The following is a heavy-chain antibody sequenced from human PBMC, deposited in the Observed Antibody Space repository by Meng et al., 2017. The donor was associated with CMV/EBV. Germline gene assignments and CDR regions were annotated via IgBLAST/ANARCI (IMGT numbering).Heavy chain of an antibody. V-gene: IGHV1-69*05. Sequence: SVKVSCKASGGTFSSYAISWVRQAPGQGLEWMGGIIPIFGTANYAQKFQGRVTITTDESTSTAYMELSSLRSEDTAVYYCAGTYYYDSSGYYYSAFDIWCQGTMVTVSS. CDR1: GGTFSSYA. CDR2: IIPIFGTA. D-gene: IGHD3-22*01. CDR3: AGTYYYDSSGYYYSAFDI. J-gene: IGHJ3*02.